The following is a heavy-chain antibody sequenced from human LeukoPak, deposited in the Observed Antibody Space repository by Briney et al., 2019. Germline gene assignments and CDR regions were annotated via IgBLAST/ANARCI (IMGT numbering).Heavy chain of an antibody. V-gene: IGHV4-31*03. D-gene: IGHD3-16*01. CDR2: IYYSGST. CDR1: GGSISSGGYY. CDR3: ARDGTKLLGYGMDV. Sequence: SETLSLTCTVSGGSISSGGYYWSWIRQHPGKGLEWIGYIYYSGSTYYNPSLKSRVTISVDTSKNEFSLKLSSVTAADTAVYYCARDGTKLLGYGMDVWGQGTTVTVSS. J-gene: IGHJ6*02.